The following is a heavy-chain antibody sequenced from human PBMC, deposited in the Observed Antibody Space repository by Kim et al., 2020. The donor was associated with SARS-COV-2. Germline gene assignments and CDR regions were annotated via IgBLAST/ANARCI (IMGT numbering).Heavy chain of an antibody. D-gene: IGHD6-13*01. V-gene: IGHV6-1*01. CDR3: ARDYLAAAGDFDY. J-gene: IGHJ4*02. Sequence: FAVSLKSRITTNPATSKNQFSLQLNSVTPEDTAVYYCARDYLAAAGDFDYWGQGTLVTVSS.